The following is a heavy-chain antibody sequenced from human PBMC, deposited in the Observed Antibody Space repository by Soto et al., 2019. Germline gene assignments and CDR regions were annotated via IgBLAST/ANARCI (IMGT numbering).Heavy chain of an antibody. Sequence: PGGSLRLSCAASGFTFSSYTMNWVRQAPGKGLEWVSSISSSSGSPSYADSVQGRFSISRDNPKKTLYLQMNSLRAEDTSVYYCAKARCSTTNCYVPDYWGQGTLVTVSS. D-gene: IGHD2-2*01. J-gene: IGHJ4*02. V-gene: IGHV3-23*01. CDR3: AKARCSTTNCYVPDY. CDR2: ISSSSGSP. CDR1: GFTFSSYT.